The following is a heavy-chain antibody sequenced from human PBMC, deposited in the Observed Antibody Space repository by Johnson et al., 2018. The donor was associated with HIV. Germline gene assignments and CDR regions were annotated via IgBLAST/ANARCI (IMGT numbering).Heavy chain of an antibody. V-gene: IGHV3-7*05. D-gene: IGHD3-10*01. J-gene: IGHJ3*02. CDR2: IKQDGSEK. CDR3: ARSRGPMRKDAFDI. CDR1: GFTFSSYA. Sequence: MQLVESGGCVVQPGRSLRLSCAASGFTFSSYAMHWVRQAPGKGLEWLANIKQDGSEKYYVDSVKGRFTISRDNAKNSLYLQMNSLRAEDTALYYCARSRGPMRKDAFDIWGQGTKVTVSS.